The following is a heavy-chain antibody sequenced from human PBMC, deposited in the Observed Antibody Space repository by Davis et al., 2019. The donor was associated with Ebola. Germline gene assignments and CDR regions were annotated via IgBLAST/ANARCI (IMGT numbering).Heavy chain of an antibody. V-gene: IGHV3-48*02. CDR3: ARDRPGVDTTMGTPIYYYYYGMDV. J-gene: IGHJ6*02. CDR1: GFTFSTYS. Sequence: GESLKISCAASGFTFSTYSMNWVRQAPGKGLEWVSYISSSSSLIYYADSVKGRFTISRDNAKNSLYLQMNSLRDEDTAVYYCARDRPGVDTTMGTPIYYYYYGMDVWGQGTTVTVSS. CDR2: ISSSSSLI. D-gene: IGHD5-18*01.